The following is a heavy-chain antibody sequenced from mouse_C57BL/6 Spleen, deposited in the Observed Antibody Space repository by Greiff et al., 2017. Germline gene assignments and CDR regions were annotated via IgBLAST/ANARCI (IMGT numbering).Heavy chain of an antibody. J-gene: IGHJ3*01. Sequence: QVQLKQPGAELVKPGASVKLSCKASGYTFTSYWMHWVKQRPGRGLEWIGRIDPNSGGTKYNEKFKSKATLTVDKPSSTAYMQLSSLTSEDSVVYYCARGGVYDYDGGFAYWGQGTLVTVSA. D-gene: IGHD2-4*01. CDR2: IDPNSGGT. V-gene: IGHV1-72*01. CDR3: ARGGVYDYDGGFAY. CDR1: GYTFTSYW.